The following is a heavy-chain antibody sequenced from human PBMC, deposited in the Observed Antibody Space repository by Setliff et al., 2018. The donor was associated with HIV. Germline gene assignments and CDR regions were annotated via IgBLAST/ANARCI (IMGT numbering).Heavy chain of an antibody. J-gene: IGHJ1*01. CDR2: VGAVGSPT. V-gene: IGHV3-23*01. CDR1: GFTFSNYA. Sequence: PGGSLRLSCAASGFTFSNYAMGWVRQGPGKGLEWVSTVGAVGSPTHYAESGKGRFTISRDNSKNTLYLRMNSLRAEDTAVYYCAQAQTSVSGSYYQYLQHWGQGTLVTVSS. CDR3: AQAQTSVSGSYYQYLQH. D-gene: IGHD3-10*01.